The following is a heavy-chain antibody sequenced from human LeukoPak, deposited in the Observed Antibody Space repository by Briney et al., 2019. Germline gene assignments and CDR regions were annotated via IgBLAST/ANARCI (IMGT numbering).Heavy chain of an antibody. CDR3: ARESILGTTTDYLDY. CDR2: ISRTTGSI. J-gene: IGHJ4*02. V-gene: IGHV3-48*04. CDR1: GFTASSYT. Sequence: GGSLRLSCEAAGFTASSYTMNWVRQAPGKGLEWVSLISRTTGSIYYADSVRGRFTISRDSAKNSVYLQMNSLRAEDTAIYYCARESILGTTTDYLDYWGQGTRVIVSS. D-gene: IGHD1-26*01.